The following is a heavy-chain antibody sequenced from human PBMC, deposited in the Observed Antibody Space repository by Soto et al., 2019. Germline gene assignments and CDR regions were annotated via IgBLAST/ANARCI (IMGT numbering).Heavy chain of an antibody. CDR3: ARELGSSWYEGDWYYYYGMDV. V-gene: IGHV3-30-3*01. Sequence: GGSLRLSCAASGFTFSSYAMHWVRQAPGKGLEWVAVISYDGSNKYYADSVKGRFTISRDNSKNTLYLQMNSLRAEDTAVYYCARELGSSWYEGDWYYYYGMDVWGQGTTVTVSS. CDR1: GFTFSSYA. J-gene: IGHJ6*02. D-gene: IGHD6-13*01. CDR2: ISYDGSNK.